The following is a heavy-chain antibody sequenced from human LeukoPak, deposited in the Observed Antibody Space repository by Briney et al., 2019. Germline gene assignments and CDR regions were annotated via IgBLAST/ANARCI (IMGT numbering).Heavy chain of an antibody. J-gene: IGHJ4*02. CDR2: MNPNSGNT. V-gene: IGHV1-8*01. D-gene: IGHD6-19*01. CDR3: ATEPRGYSSGWLYYFDY. CDR1: GFTFTSHD. Sequence: ASVKVSCKASGFTFTSHDYNWVRQATGQGLEWMGWMNPNSGNTGYAQKFQGRVTMTEDTSTDTAYMELSSLRSEDTAVYYCATEPRGYSSGWLYYFDYWGQGTLVTVSS.